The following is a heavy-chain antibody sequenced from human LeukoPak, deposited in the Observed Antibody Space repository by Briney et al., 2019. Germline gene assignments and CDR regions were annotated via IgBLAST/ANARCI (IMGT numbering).Heavy chain of an antibody. V-gene: IGHV3-30-3*01. CDR3: ARSVGATLAFPGYFDY. Sequence: GGSLRLSCAASGFTFSSYAMHWVRQAPGKGLEWVAVISYDGSNKYYADSVKGRFTISRDNSKNTLYPQMNSLRAEDTAVYYCARSVGATLAFPGYFDYWGQGTLVTVSS. D-gene: IGHD1-26*01. CDR1: GFTFSSYA. J-gene: IGHJ4*02. CDR2: ISYDGSNK.